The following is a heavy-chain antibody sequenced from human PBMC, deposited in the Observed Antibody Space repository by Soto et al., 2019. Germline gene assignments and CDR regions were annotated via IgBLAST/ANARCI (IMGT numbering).Heavy chain of an antibody. CDR1: GGCLGSYY. D-gene: IGHD2-2*01. CDR3: TRDRARRMSTTSSYYNGMDV. J-gene: IGHJ6*02. Sequence: SETLSLTCSVCGGCLGSYYWSWIRQPPGKGLEWIGYVFYTGRANYNASLKSRVSISLDTSNYQFQRKLSSVTAEDTAVYYSTRDRARRMSTTSSYYNGMDVRGPRPTGTAS. V-gene: IGHV4-59*12. CDR2: VFYTGRA.